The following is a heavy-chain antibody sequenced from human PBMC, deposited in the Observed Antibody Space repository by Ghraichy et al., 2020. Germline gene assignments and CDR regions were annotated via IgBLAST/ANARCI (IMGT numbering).Heavy chain of an antibody. Sequence: GGSLRLSCAASGFTFSSYSMNWVRQAPGQGLEWVSSISSSSSYIYYPDSVKGRFTISRDNAKNSLYLQMNSLRAEDTAVYYCAREKGRLDIWGQGTMVTVSS. CDR1: GFTFSSYS. V-gene: IGHV3-21*01. J-gene: IGHJ3*02. D-gene: IGHD6-25*01. CDR3: AREKGRLDI. CDR2: ISSSSSYI.